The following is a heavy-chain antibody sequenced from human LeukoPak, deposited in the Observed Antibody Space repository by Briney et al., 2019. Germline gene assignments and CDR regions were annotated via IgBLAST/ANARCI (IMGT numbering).Heavy chain of an antibody. CDR1: GFTFSSYG. Sequence: GGSLRLSCAASGFTFSSYGMHWVRQAPGKGLEWVAFIRYDGSNKYYADSVKGRFTISRGNSKNTLYLQMNSLRAEDTAVYYCANYDSSGYRYGGLDYWGQGTLVTVSS. V-gene: IGHV3-30*02. CDR2: IRYDGSNK. CDR3: ANYDSSGYRYGGLDY. J-gene: IGHJ4*02. D-gene: IGHD3-22*01.